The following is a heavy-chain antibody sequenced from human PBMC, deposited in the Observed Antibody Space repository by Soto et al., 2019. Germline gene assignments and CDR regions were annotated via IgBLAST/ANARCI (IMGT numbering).Heavy chain of an antibody. J-gene: IGHJ4*02. CDR2: IYYSGST. V-gene: IGHV4-39*01. CDR1: GGSISSSSYY. Sequence: SETLSLTCTVSGGSISSSSYYWGWIRQPPGKGLEWIGSIYYSGSTYYNPSLKSRVTISVGTSKNQFSLKLSSVTAADTAVYYCATTSQNDFGDRYYFDYCGQGTQVTLSS. D-gene: IGHD4-17*01. CDR3: ATTSQNDFGDRYYFDY.